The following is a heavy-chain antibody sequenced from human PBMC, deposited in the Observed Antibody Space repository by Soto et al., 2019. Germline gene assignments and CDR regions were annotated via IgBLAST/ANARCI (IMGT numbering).Heavy chain of an antibody. J-gene: IGHJ4*02. CDR2: ISYDGSNI. CDR1: GFTFSDYG. CDR3: AKDALLRAADCSVAAY. D-gene: IGHD2-21*02. Sequence: QVQLVESGGGVVQPGRSLRLSCAASGFTFSDYGMHWVRQAPGKGLEWVAAISYDGSNIYYPDSVKGRFTISRDNSKPTLYPQVNSLRAEDTAVYYFAKDALLRAADCSVAAYWGQGTLVTVSS. V-gene: IGHV3-30*18.